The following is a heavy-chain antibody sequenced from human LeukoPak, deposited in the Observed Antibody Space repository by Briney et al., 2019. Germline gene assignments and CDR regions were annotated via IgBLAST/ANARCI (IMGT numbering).Heavy chain of an antibody. J-gene: IGHJ3*02. D-gene: IGHD5-24*01. V-gene: IGHV6-1*01. CDR1: GDSVSSNSTA. CDR2: TYYRSKWYS. CDR3: ARGGQGDGYSADEAFDM. Sequence: SQTLSLTCAISGDSVSSNSTACNWIRQSPSRGLEWLGRTYYRSKWYSDYAVSVKSRITINPDTSKNQFSLQLNSVTPEGTAVYYCARGGQGDGYSADEAFDMWGQGTMVTVSS.